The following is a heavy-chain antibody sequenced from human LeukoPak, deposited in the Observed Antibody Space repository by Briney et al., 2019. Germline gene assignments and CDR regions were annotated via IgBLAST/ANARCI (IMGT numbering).Heavy chain of an antibody. CDR3: TTGELPRH. CDR1: GFTFSSYG. D-gene: IGHD1-26*01. Sequence: PGRSLRLSCAASGFTFSSYGMHWVRQAPGKGLEWVAVISYDGSNKYYADSVKGRFTISRDNSKNTLYLQMNSLKTEDTAVYYCTTGELPRHWGQGTLVTVSS. V-gene: IGHV3-30*03. CDR2: ISYDGSNK. J-gene: IGHJ4*02.